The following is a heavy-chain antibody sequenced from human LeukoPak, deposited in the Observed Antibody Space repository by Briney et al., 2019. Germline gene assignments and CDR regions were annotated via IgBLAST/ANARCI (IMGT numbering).Heavy chain of an antibody. CDR3: ARDGNSMDYYYYYYMDV. V-gene: IGHV1-69*06. Sequence: ASVKVSCKASGYTFTNYGISWVRQAPGQGLEWMGGIIPIFGTANYAQKFQGRVTITADKSTSTAYMELSSLRSEDTAVYYCARDGNSMDYYYYYYMDVWGKGTTVTVSS. CDR2: IIPIFGTA. J-gene: IGHJ6*03. CDR1: GYTFTNYG. D-gene: IGHD4-23*01.